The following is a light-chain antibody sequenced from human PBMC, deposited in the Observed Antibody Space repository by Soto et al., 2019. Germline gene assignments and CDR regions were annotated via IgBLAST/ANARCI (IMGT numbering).Light chain of an antibody. Sequence: AITMTQSPSSLSASVGDRVTITCRTSQGIRSALGWYQQKPGKVPKLLIYAASTLQSGVPSRFSGSGSGTDFTLTISCLQSEDFATYYCQQYYSFPWTFGQGTKVDI. CDR3: QQYYSFPWT. J-gene: IGKJ1*01. V-gene: IGKV1D-8*02. CDR2: AAS. CDR1: QGIRSA.